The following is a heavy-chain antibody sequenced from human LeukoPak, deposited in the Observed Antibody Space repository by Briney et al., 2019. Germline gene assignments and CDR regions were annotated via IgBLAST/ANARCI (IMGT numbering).Heavy chain of an antibody. Sequence: SETLSLTCTVSGYSISSNNWWGWIRQSPGKGLEWIEYIYYSGNTYYNPSLKSRVTMSVDTSKNQFSLKLSSVTAVDTAVYYCARTAYYGSGTQGWFDPWGQGALVTVSS. D-gene: IGHD3-10*01. CDR1: GYSISSNNW. V-gene: IGHV4-28*01. CDR3: ARTAYYGSGTQGWFDP. CDR2: IYYSGNT. J-gene: IGHJ5*02.